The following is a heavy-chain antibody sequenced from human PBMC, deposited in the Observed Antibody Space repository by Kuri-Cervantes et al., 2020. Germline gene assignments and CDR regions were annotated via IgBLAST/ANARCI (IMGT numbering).Heavy chain of an antibody. J-gene: IGHJ4*02. V-gene: IGHV1-45*02. CDR1: GYTFTGYY. D-gene: IGHD3-22*01. CDR3: AKAPGEIVVAFDY. Sequence: SVKVSCKASGYTFTGYYMHWVRQAPGQGLEWMGWITPFNGNTNYAQKFQDRVTITRDRSMSTAYMELSSLRSEDTAVYYCAKAPGEIVVAFDYWGQGTLVTVSS. CDR2: ITPFNGNT.